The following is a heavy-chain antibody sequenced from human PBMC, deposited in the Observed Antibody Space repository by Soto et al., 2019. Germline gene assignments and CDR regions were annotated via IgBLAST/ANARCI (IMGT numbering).Heavy chain of an antibody. CDR1: GYTFTDYF. CDR2: INPYSGGT. Sequence: ASVKVSCKASGYTFTDYFIHWVRQAPGQGLEWMGCINPYSGGTNPAQNFQGRVTMTRDTSISTAYMELTSLRSDDTAVYYCVRDRSYPFYFDSWGQGTLVTVYS. J-gene: IGHJ4*02. D-gene: IGHD3-10*01. CDR3: VRDRSYPFYFDS. V-gene: IGHV1-2*02.